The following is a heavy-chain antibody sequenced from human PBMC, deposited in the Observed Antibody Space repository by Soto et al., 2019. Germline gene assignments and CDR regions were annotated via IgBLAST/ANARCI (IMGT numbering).Heavy chain of an antibody. J-gene: IGHJ3*02. D-gene: IGHD3-22*01. CDR2: ISSSGSTT. V-gene: IGHV3-48*03. CDR3: ARERVNDVSDI. CDR1: GFSFSSYE. Sequence: EVQLVESGGGLVQPGGSLRLSCAASGFSFSSYEMNWVRQAPGKGLEWVSYISSSGSTTYYADSVKGRFTFSRDNAKNSMYLQMNSLRAEDTAVYYCARERVNDVSDIWGQGTIVTVSS.